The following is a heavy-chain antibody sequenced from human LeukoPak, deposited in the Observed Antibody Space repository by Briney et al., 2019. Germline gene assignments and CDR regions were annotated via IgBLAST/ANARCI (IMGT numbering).Heavy chain of an antibody. CDR2: INPNNGGT. CDR1: GYTFTGDY. CDR3: TRESGSYHGNDY. V-gene: IGHV1-2*06. J-gene: IGHJ4*02. D-gene: IGHD1-26*01. Sequence: GSVKVSCKASGYTFTGDYMHWVRQAPGQGLEWMGRINPNNGGTNYAQKFQGRVTMTGDTSISTAYMELSSLRSDDTAVYYCTRESGSYHGNDYWGQGTLVTVSS.